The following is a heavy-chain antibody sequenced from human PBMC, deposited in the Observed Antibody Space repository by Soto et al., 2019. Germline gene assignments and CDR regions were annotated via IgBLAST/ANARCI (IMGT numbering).Heavy chain of an antibody. CDR3: ARSPGLGILRGFDS. J-gene: IGHJ4*02. Sequence: EVQLVESGGGLVQSGGSLRLSCVASGFSFSTSSLHWVRQAPGKGLEWVSSIRGRPETTDYADSARGRFTTSRDNAKNSLYLQMNDLRVEVTAVYYCARSPGLGILRGFDSWGKGIVVTVSS. V-gene: IGHV3-48*01. CDR2: IRGRPETT. CDR1: GFSFSTSS. D-gene: IGHD1-1*01.